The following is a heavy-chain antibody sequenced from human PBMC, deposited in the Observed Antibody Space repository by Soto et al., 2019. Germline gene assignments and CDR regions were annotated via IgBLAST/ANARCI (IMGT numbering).Heavy chain of an antibody. CDR2: ISYDGSNK. V-gene: IGHV3-30*03. CDR3: AGGQYYFDY. Sequence: QVQLVESGGGVVQPGRSLRLSCAASGFPFSSYGMHWVRQAPGKGLEWVAHISYDGSNKHYTDSVKGRFTISRDNSKNMLYLQMSSLRAEDTAVYYCAGGQYYFDYCGQGTRVSVS. J-gene: IGHJ4*02. CDR1: GFPFSSYG. D-gene: IGHD6-25*01.